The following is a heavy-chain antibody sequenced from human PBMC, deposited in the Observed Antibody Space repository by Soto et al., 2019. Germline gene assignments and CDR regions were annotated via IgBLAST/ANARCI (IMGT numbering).Heavy chain of an antibody. V-gene: IGHV4-39*01. J-gene: IGHJ2*01. CDR2: IYYSGST. CDR3: ARLRRSGSRGYFDL. CDR1: GGSISSSSYY. D-gene: IGHD3-10*01. Sequence: QLQLQESGPGLVKPSETLSLTCTVSGGSISSSSYYWGWIRQPPGKGLEWIGSIYYSGSTYYNPSLKSRVTIPVDTSKTPFSLELSSVTAPDTAVYYCARLRRSGSRGYFDLGGRGTLVTVSS.